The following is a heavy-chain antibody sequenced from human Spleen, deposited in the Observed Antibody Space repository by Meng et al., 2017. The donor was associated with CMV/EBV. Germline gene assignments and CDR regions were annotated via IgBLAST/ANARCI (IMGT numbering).Heavy chain of an antibody. D-gene: IGHD3-3*01. CDR2: VGGCDGDT. Sequence: ASVQVSCKASGYTFSRYGISWVRQAPGQGLEWMGWVGGCDGDTNHAPELQGRVTMTTDTSTNTAYMEFRSLRSDDTAVYYCARDRGERFFEWLGGYYFDYWGQGTLVTVSS. CDR3: ARDRGERFFEWLGGYYFDY. CDR1: GYTFSRYG. V-gene: IGHV1-18*01. J-gene: IGHJ4*02.